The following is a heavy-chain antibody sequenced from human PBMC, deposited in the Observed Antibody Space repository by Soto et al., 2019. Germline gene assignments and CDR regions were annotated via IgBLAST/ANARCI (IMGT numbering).Heavy chain of an antibody. CDR1: GFTFSSYG. CDR2: ISNNSSNI. D-gene: IGHD3-3*01. J-gene: IGHJ4*02. CDR3: ARDKRDLRFLEWSYYFDY. V-gene: IGHV3-21*01. Sequence: GGSLRLSCAASGFTFSSYGMHWVRQAPGKGLEWVSSISNNSSNIYYADSVKGRFTISRDNSKNTLYLQMNSLRAEDTAVYYCARDKRDLRFLEWSYYFDYWGQGTLVTVSS.